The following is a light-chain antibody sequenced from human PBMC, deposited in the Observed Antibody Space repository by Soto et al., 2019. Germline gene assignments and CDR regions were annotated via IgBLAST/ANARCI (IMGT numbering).Light chain of an antibody. V-gene: IGLV2-14*03. CDR1: SSDVGGSDH. Sequence: QSALTQPASVSGSPGQSITVSCTGTSSDVGGSDHVNWYQQHPGKAPKLMIFDVSNRPSGVSTRFSGSKSGNAASLTISGLQAEDEADYYCCSYAGSSTVVFGGGTKLTVL. J-gene: IGLJ2*01. CDR3: CSYAGSSTVV. CDR2: DVS.